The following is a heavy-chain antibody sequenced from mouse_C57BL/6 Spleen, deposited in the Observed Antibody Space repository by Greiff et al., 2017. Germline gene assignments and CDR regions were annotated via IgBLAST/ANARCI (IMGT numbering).Heavy chain of an antibody. V-gene: IGHV8-12*01. J-gene: IGHJ3*01. D-gene: IGHD1-1*01. Sequence: QVTLKESGPGLLQSSQTLSLTCSFSGFSLSTSGMGVSWIRQPSGKGLEWLAHIYWDDDKRYNPSLKSRLTISKDTSRKQVFLKITSVDTADTATYYCARLAPDYGSSYEADWGQGTLVTVSA. CDR3: ARLAPDYGSSYEAD. CDR2: IYWDDDK. CDR1: GFSLSTSGMG.